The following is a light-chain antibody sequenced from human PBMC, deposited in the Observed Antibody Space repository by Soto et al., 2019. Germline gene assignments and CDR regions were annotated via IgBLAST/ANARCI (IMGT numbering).Light chain of an antibody. J-gene: IGLJ2*01. CDR3: QAWDSSTAYVV. V-gene: IGLV3-1*01. Sequence: SYELTKPPSVSVSPGQTASITCSGDKLGDKYACWYQQKPGQSPVLVIYQDSKRPSGIPERFSGSNSGNTATLTISGTQAMDEADYYCQAWDSSTAYVVFGGGTKLTVL. CDR2: QDS. CDR1: KLGDKY.